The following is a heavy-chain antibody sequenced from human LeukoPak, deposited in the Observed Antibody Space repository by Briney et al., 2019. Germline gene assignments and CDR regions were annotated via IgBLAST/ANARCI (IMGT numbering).Heavy chain of an antibody. CDR2: INHSGST. Sequence: WETLSLSCAVYGGSFSGYYWSWIRQPPGKGLEWIGEINHSGSTNYNPSLKRRVTISVDTSKNQFSLKLSSVTAADTAVYYCASYKGAWGQGTLVTVSS. V-gene: IGHV4-34*01. D-gene: IGHD3-10*01. J-gene: IGHJ5*02. CDR1: GGSFSGYY. CDR3: ASYKGA.